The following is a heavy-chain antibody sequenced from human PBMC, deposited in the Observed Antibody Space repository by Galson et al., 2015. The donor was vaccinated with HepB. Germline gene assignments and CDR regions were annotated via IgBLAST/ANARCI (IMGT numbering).Heavy chain of an antibody. CDR3: ARVETRDYGDYVEDY. V-gene: IGHV3-7*01. J-gene: IGHJ4*02. Sequence: LRLSCAASGFTFSNYWMSWVRQAPGKGLEWVASIKQDGGEKYYVDSVKGRFTISRDNAKNSLYLQMNSLRAEDTAVYYCARVETRDYGDYVEDYWGQGTLVTVSS. CDR2: IKQDGGEK. D-gene: IGHD4-17*01. CDR1: GFTFSNYW.